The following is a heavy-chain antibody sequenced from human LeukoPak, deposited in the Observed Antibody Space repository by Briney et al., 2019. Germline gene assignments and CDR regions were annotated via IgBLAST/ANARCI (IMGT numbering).Heavy chain of an antibody. CDR2: IFYSGST. D-gene: IGHD3-9*01. Sequence: SETLSLTCTVSGGSISTSNYYWGWIRQPPGKGLEWIGNIFYSGSTYYSPSLRSRVTISLDTSRNQFSLKLNSVTAADTAVYYCARGSYYDILTGYYKMEEDAFDIWGQGTMVTVSS. J-gene: IGHJ3*02. V-gene: IGHV4-39*07. CDR3: ARGSYYDILTGYYKMEEDAFDI. CDR1: GGSISTSNYY.